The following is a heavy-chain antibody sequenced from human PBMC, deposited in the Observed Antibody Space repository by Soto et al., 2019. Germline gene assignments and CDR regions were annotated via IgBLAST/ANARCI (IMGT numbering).Heavy chain of an antibody. J-gene: IGHJ6*02. CDR3: AKDLRIGQWLIYYYGMDV. Sequence: QVQLVESGGGVVQPGRSLRLSCAASGFTFSSYGMHWVRQAPGKGLEWVAVISYDGSNKYYADSVKGRFTISRDNSKNTLYLQMNSLRAEDTAVYYCAKDLRIGQWLIYYYGMDVWGQGTTVTVSS. D-gene: IGHD6-19*01. CDR1: GFTFSSYG. CDR2: ISYDGSNK. V-gene: IGHV3-30*18.